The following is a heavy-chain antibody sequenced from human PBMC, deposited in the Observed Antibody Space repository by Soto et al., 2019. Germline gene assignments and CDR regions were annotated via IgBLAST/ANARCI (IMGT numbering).Heavy chain of an antibody. V-gene: IGHV1-69*01. J-gene: IGHJ3*01. CDR2: IIPIFGTA. CDR1: GGTFSSYA. Sequence: QVQLVQSGAEVKQPGSSVKVSCKASGGTFSSYAISWVRQAPGQGLEWMGGIIPIFGTANYAQKFQGRVTITADESTSTAYMGLSSLRSEDTAVYYCARAGITMIVVVNLDAFDLWGQGRMVTVSS. D-gene: IGHD3-22*01. CDR3: ARAGITMIVVVNLDAFDL.